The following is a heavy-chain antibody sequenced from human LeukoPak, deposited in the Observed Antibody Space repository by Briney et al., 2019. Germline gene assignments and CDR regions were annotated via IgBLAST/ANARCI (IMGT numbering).Heavy chain of an antibody. D-gene: IGHD6-13*01. CDR2: SRNKADSYTT. Sequence: GGSLRLSCAASGFTFSDHYMDWVRRAPGKGLEWVGRSRNKADSYTTLYAASVKGRFTISRDDSESSLYLQMNGLRTEDTAVYYCARVHSSRWCSDYWGQGTLVTVSS. CDR3: ARVHSSRWCSDY. J-gene: IGHJ4*02. CDR1: GFTFSDHY. V-gene: IGHV3-72*01.